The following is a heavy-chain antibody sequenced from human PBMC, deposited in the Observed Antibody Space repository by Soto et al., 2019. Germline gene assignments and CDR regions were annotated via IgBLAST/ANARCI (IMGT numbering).Heavy chain of an antibody. V-gene: IGHV4-39*01. CDR1: GGSISSSSYY. CDR3: ARHPGYGIYYFDY. CDR2: IYYSGST. Sequence: QLQLQESGPGLVKPSETLSLNCTVSGGSISSSSYYWGWIRQPPGKGLEWIGSIYYSGSTYYNPSLKSRVTISVDTSKNQFSLKLSSVTAADTAVYYCARHPGYGIYYFDYWGQGTLVTVSS. J-gene: IGHJ4*02. D-gene: IGHD5-18*01.